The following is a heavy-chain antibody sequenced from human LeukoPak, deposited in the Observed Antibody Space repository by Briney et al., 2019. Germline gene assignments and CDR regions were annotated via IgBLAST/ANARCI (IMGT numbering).Heavy chain of an antibody. CDR3: FCNSDWYEFDY. Sequence: PGGSLRLSCAASGLTFDDYAMHWVRQAPGRGLEWVSLISGDGGSAYYADSVKCRFTISRDNSKNSLYLQMNSLRTEDTALYYCFCNSDWYEFDYWGQGTLVTVSS. D-gene: IGHD6-19*01. CDR1: GLTFDDYA. CDR2: ISGDGGSA. V-gene: IGHV3-43*02. J-gene: IGHJ4*02.